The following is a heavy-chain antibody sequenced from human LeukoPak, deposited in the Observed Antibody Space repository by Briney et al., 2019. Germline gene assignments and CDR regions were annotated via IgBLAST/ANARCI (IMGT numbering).Heavy chain of an antibody. D-gene: IGHD3-16*01. J-gene: IGHJ2*01. CDR3: ARLVVMLEYFDL. CDR2: INHSGST. V-gene: IGHV4-34*01. Sequence: PSETLSLTCTVSGGSISSYYWSWIRQPPGKGLEWIGEINHSGSTNYNPSLKSRVTISVDTSKNQFSLKLSSVTAADTAVYYCARLVVMLEYFDLWGRGTLVTVSS. CDR1: GGSISSYY.